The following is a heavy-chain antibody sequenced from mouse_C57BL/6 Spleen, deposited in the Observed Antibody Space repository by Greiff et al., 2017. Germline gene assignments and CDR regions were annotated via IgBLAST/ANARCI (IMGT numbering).Heavy chain of an antibody. J-gene: IGHJ2*01. D-gene: IGHD2-3*01. V-gene: IGHV1-81*01. CDR2: IYPRSGNT. Sequence: QVQLQQSGAELARPGASVKLSCKASGYTFTSYGISWVKQRTGQGLEWIGEIYPRSGNTCYNEKFKGKATLTADKSSSTAYMELRSLTSEDSAVYFCASYDGYIYFDYWGQGTTLTVSS. CDR1: GYTFTSYG. CDR3: ASYDGYIYFDY.